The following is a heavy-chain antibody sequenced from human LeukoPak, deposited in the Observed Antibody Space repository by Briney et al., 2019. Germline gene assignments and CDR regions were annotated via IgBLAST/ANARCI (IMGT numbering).Heavy chain of an antibody. V-gene: IGHV4-39*07. Sequence: SETLSLTCTVSGGSISSSSYYWGWIRQPPGKGLEWIGSIYYSGSTYYNPSLKSRVTISVDTSKNQFSLKLSSVTAADTAVYYCASGGGVGSSWTDWYFDLWGRGTLVTVSS. D-gene: IGHD6-13*01. J-gene: IGHJ2*01. CDR1: GGSISSSSYY. CDR2: IYYSGST. CDR3: ASGGGVGSSWTDWYFDL.